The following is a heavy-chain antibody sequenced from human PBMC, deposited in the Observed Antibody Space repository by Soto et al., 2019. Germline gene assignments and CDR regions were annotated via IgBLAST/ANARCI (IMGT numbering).Heavy chain of an antibody. CDR3: ARDRLGYSYGNSMDV. CDR2: ISRSSTTTI. V-gene: IGHV3-48*02. CDR1: GFTLSSYS. D-gene: IGHD5-18*01. J-gene: IGHJ6*02. Sequence: WGSLRLSCAASGFTLSSYSMNWVRQAPGKGLELISYISRSSTTTIYYADSVKGRFTISRDNAKNSLYLQMNSLRDEDTAVYYCARDRLGYSYGNSMDVWGHGTTVTVSS.